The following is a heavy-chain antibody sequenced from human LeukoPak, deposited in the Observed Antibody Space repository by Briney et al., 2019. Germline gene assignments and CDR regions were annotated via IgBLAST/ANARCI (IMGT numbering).Heavy chain of an antibody. Sequence: PGRSLRLSCAASGFTFSSYGMHWARQAPGRGREWLAVISYDGNKQYYADSVKGRFTISRVNSKNTIYLQVNSLRPEDTAVYYCARDRGGWYKDALDVWGQGTMLTVSS. CDR1: GFTFSSYG. CDR2: ISYDGNKQ. CDR3: ARDRGGWYKDALDV. V-gene: IGHV3-30*19. J-gene: IGHJ3*01. D-gene: IGHD6-19*01.